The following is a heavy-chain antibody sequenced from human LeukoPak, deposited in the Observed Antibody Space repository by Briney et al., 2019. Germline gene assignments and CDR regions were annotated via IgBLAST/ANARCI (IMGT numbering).Heavy chain of an antibody. Sequence: GGPLRLSCAASGFTFSDYWMSWVRQAPGKGLEWVAIIKEDGSQKYYVDSVKGRFTLSRDNTKNSLTLQLNSLRAEDTALYYCVRDCYGSGSYYSYFDYWGQGTLVTVSS. D-gene: IGHD3-10*01. CDR1: GFTFSDYW. J-gene: IGHJ4*02. CDR3: VRDCYGSGSYYSYFDY. CDR2: IKEDGSQK. V-gene: IGHV3-7*01.